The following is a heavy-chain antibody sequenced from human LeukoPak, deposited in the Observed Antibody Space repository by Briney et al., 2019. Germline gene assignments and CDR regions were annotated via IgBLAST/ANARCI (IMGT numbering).Heavy chain of an antibody. CDR3: ARDPPYYDSSGYYYDY. J-gene: IGHJ4*02. D-gene: IGHD3-22*01. CDR1: GFIFSTYS. V-gene: IGHV3-21*01. CDR2: ISGSSIYI. Sequence: GGSLRLSYAASGFIFSTYSMNWVRQAPGKGLEWVSSISGSSIYIYYADSVKGRFTISRDNAKNSLYLQMNSLRAEDTAVYYCARDPPYYDSSGYYYDYWGQGTLVTVSS.